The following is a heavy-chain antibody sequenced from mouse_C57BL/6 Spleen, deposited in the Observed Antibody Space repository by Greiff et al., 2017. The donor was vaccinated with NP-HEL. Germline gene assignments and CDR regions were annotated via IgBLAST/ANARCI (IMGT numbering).Heavy chain of an antibody. V-gene: IGHV1-55*01. CDR1: GYTFTSYW. CDR3: ARRGALTGYAMDY. Sequence: QFQLQQPGAELVKPGASVKMFCKASGYTFTSYWITWVKQRPGQGLEWIGDIYPGSGSTNYNEKFKSKATLTVDTSSSTAYMQLSSLTSEDSAVYYCARRGALTGYAMDYWGQGTSVTVSS. D-gene: IGHD4-1*01. CDR2: IYPGSGST. J-gene: IGHJ4*01.